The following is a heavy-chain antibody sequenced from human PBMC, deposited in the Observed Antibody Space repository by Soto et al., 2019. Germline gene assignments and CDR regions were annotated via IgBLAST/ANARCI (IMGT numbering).Heavy chain of an antibody. CDR1: GGSISSYY. Sequence: PSETLSLTCTASGGSISSYYCSWIRQAAGKGLEWIGRIHTSGSPNYNPSLKSRVTMSADTSKNQFSLKLTSVTAADTAVYYCATGGTYFDYWGQGTLVTVSS. V-gene: IGHV4-4*07. J-gene: IGHJ4*02. CDR2: IHTSGSP. CDR3: ATGGTYFDY.